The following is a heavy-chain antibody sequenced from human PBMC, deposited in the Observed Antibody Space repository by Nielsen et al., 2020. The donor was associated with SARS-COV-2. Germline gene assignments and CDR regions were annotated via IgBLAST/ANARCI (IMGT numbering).Heavy chain of an antibody. CDR1: GYTFTTYY. V-gene: IGHV1-69*13. CDR2: IIPIFGTA. J-gene: IGHJ4*02. Sequence: SVKVSCKASGYTFTTYYMHWVRQAPGQGLEWMGGIIPIFGTANYAQKFQGRVTITADESTSTAYMELGSLRSEDTAVYYCARVSQWELQVYWGQGTLVTVSS. D-gene: IGHD1-26*01. CDR3: ARVSQWELQVY.